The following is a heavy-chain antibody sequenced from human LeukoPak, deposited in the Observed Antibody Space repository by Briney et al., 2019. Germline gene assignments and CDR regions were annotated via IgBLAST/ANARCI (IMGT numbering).Heavy chain of an antibody. CDR2: INSDGSST. CDR1: GFTFSSYW. V-gene: IGHV3-74*01. Sequence: GGSLRLSCAASGFTFSSYWMHWVRQAPGKGLEWVSRINSDGSSTSYADSVKGRFTISRDNAKNTLYLQMNSLRAEDTAVYYCAREWTMITFGGVIPKNYFDYWGQGTLVTVSS. D-gene: IGHD3-16*02. CDR3: AREWTMITFGGVIPKNYFDY. J-gene: IGHJ4*02.